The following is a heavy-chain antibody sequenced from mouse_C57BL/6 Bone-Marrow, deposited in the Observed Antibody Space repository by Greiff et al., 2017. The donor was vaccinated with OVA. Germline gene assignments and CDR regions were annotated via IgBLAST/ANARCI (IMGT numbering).Heavy chain of an antibody. CDR3: ARIAYYDYDDLAY. V-gene: IGHV8-8*01. J-gene: IGHJ3*01. Sequence: QVTLKESGPGILQPSQTLSLTCSLSGFSLSTFGMGVGWIRQPSGKGLEWLAHIWWDDDKYYNPALKRRLTISKDTSKNQVFLTIANVDTADTATYYCARIAYYDYDDLAYWGQGTLVTVSA. D-gene: IGHD2-4*01. CDR1: GFSLSTFGMG. CDR2: IWWDDDK.